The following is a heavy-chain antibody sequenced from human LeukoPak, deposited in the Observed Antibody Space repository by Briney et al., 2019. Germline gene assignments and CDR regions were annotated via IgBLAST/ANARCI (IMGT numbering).Heavy chain of an antibody. J-gene: IGHJ4*02. CDR1: GYTFTSYY. Sequence: GASVKVSCKASGYTFTSYYMHWVRQAPGQGLEWMGIINPSGGSTSYAQKFQGRGTMTRDTSTSTVYMELSSLRSEDTAVYYCARATSYSYGAYYFDYWGQGTLVTVSS. V-gene: IGHV1-46*01. CDR3: ARATSYSYGAYYFDY. D-gene: IGHD5-18*01. CDR2: INPSGGST.